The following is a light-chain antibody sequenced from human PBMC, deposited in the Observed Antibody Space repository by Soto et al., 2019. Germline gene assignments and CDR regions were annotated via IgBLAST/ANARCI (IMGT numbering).Light chain of an antibody. J-gene: IGKJ1*01. CDR3: QQYGSSSWT. CDR2: DVS. Sequence: EIVLTQSPATLSLSPGERASLSCRASQSVGNSLAWYQHKPGQAPRLLIYDVSNRPTGIPDRFSGSGSGTDFTLTISRLEPEDFAVYYCQQYGSSSWTFGQGTKVDIK. CDR1: QSVGNS. V-gene: IGKV3-20*01.